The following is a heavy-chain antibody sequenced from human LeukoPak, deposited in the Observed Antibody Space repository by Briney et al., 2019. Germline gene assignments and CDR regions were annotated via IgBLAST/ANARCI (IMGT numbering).Heavy chain of an antibody. V-gene: IGHV4-39*01. Sequence: SETLSLTCTVSGGSISSSNYYWGWIRQPPGKGLEWIGSIYYSGSTYYSPSLKSRVTISVDTSKNQFFLRLRSVTASDTAVYYCARPTSKLGSFDYWGQGTLVTVSS. CDR3: ARPTSKLGSFDY. CDR2: IYYSGST. J-gene: IGHJ4*02. CDR1: GGSISSSNYY. D-gene: IGHD2/OR15-2a*01.